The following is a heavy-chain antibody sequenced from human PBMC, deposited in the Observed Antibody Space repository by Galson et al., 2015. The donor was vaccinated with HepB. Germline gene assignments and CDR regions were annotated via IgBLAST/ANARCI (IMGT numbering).Heavy chain of an antibody. CDR3: ARDASPGDGDYGGYFDY. CDR2: ISYDGSNK. Sequence: SLRLSCAASGFTFSSYAMHWVRQAPGKGLEWVAVISYDGSNKYYADSVKGRFTISRDNSKNTLYLQMNSLRAEDTAVYYCARDASPGDGDYGGYFDYWGQGTLVTVSS. V-gene: IGHV3-30*04. J-gene: IGHJ4*02. CDR1: GFTFSSYA. D-gene: IGHD4-17*01.